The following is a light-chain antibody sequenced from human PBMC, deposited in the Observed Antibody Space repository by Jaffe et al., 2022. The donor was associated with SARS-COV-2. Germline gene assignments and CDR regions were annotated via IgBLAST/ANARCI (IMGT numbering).Light chain of an antibody. CDR2: DVS. J-gene: IGLJ1*01. CDR3: SSYTSSNTLYV. Sequence: QSALTQPASVSGSPGQSITISCTGTSSDVGGYNYVSWYQQHPGKAPKLVIYDVSYRPSGVSNRFSGSKSGNTASLTISGLQAEDEADYYCSSYTSSNTLYVFGTGTKVTVL. V-gene: IGLV2-14*01. CDR1: SSDVGGYNY.